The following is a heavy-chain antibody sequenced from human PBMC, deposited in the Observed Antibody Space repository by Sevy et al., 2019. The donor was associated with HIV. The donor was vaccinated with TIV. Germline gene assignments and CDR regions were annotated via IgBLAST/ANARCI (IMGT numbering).Heavy chain of an antibody. CDR2: ISAYNGNT. V-gene: IGHV1-18*01. D-gene: IGHD3-22*01. CDR3: ARAYYYDSSGYYYYGMDV. Sequence: ASVKVSCKASGYTFTSYGISWVRQAPGQGLEWMGWISAYNGNTNYAQKLQGRVTMTTDTSTSTAYMELRSLRSDDTAVYYCARAYYYDSSGYYYYGMDVWGQGTTVTVSS. CDR1: GYTFTSYG. J-gene: IGHJ6*02.